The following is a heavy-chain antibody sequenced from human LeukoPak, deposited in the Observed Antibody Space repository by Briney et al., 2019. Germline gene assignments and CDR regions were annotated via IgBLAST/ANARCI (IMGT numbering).Heavy chain of an antibody. V-gene: IGHV4-61*02. Sequence: SQTLSLTCTVSGGSISSGSYYWSWLRQPAGKGLEWIGRIYTSGSTNYNPSLKSRVTISVDTSRNQFSLKLSSVTAADTAVYYCARDRGYSTLDWFDPWGQGTLVTVSS. CDR1: GGSISSGSYY. CDR3: ARDRGYSTLDWFDP. CDR2: IYTSGST. J-gene: IGHJ5*02. D-gene: IGHD6-13*01.